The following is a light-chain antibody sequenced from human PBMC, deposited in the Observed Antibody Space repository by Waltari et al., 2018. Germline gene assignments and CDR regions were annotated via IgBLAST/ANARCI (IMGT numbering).Light chain of an antibody. CDR3: CSYAGSKTYV. V-gene: IGLV2-23*02. CDR1: NSDIGNFNL. Sequence: QSALTQPASVSGSPGQSISLSCSGTNSDIGNFNLVSWYQRHPDKAPKLIIYEVNKRPSVVYHRFSGSKSGNTASLTISVLQAEDEADYYCCSYAGSKTYVFGPGTKVTVL. CDR2: EVN. J-gene: IGLJ1*01.